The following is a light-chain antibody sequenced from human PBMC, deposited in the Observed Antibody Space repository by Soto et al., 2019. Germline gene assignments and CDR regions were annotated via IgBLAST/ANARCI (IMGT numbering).Light chain of an antibody. CDR1: QSLVYSDGQTY. J-gene: IGKJ3*01. V-gene: IGKV2-30*01. CDR2: RVS. Sequence: DIVLTQSPLLLPVTLGQPASISCTSSQSLVYSDGQTYLSWFQQRPGQSPRRLIYRVSNRDTGVPVRFSASGSGTDFTLKISRVEAEDVAVYCCMQAVYWAFTFGPGTKVDIK. CDR3: MQAVYWAFT.